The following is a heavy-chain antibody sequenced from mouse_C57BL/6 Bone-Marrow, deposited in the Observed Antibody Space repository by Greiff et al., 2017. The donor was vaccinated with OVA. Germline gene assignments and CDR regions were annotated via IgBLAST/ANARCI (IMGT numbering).Heavy chain of an antibody. CDR3: AREDDYVAYAMDY. Sequence: VQLKQSGPELVKPGASVKISCKASGYTFTDYYMNWVKQSHGKSLEWIGDINPNNGGTSYNQKFKGKATLTVDKSSSTAYMELRSLTSEDSAVYYCAREDDYVAYAMDYWGQGTSVTVSS. V-gene: IGHV1-26*01. D-gene: IGHD2-4*01. CDR1: GYTFTDYY. CDR2: INPNNGGT. J-gene: IGHJ4*01.